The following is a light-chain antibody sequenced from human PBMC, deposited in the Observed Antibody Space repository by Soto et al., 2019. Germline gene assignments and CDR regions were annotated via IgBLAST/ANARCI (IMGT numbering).Light chain of an antibody. CDR2: EVS. CDR3: SSFSTSTTLYV. Sequence: QSALTQPASVSGSPGQSITISCTGTSSDIGDYNYVSWYQQHPGKVPKLIIFEVSTRPSGVSNRFSGSKSGNTASLTISGLQADDVADYYCSSFSTSTTLYVFGTGTKLTVL. CDR1: SSDIGDYNY. V-gene: IGLV2-14*01. J-gene: IGLJ1*01.